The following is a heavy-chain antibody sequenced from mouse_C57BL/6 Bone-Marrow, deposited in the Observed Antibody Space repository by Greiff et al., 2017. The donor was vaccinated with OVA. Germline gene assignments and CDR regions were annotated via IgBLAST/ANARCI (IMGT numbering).Heavy chain of an antibody. CDR1: GFTFSSYG. J-gene: IGHJ3*01. Sequence: EVQRVESGGDLVKPGGSLKLSCAASGFTFSSYGMSWVRQTPDKRLEWVATIRSGGSYTYYPDSVKGRFTIPRDNAKNTLYLQMSSLKSEDTAMYYCAGRWFAYWGTGTLVTVSA. CDR2: IRSGGSYT. CDR3: AGRWFAY. V-gene: IGHV5-6*01.